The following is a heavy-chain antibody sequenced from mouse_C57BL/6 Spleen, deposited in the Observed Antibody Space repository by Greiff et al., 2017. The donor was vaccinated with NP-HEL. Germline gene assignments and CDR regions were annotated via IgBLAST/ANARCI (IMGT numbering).Heavy chain of an antibody. CDR2: IHPNSGST. J-gene: IGHJ1*03. CDR3: ARDGYFDV. V-gene: IGHV1-64*01. CDR1: GYTFTSYW. Sequence: QVQLQQPGAELVKPGASVKLSCKASGYTFTSYWMHWVKQRPGQGLEWIGMIHPNSGSTNYTEKFKSKATLTVDKSSSTAYIQLSSLTSEDSAVYYCARDGYFDVWGTGTTVTVSS.